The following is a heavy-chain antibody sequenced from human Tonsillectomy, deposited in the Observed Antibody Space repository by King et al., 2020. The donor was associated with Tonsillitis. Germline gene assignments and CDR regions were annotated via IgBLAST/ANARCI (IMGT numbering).Heavy chain of an antibody. CDR1: GFTVSSNY. CDR3: ARAEYSSSSTYYYYYMDV. V-gene: IGHV3-66*01. J-gene: IGHJ6*03. Sequence: VQLVESGGGLVQPGGSLRLSCAASGFTVSSNYMSWVRQAPGKGLEWVSVIYSGGSTYYADSVKGRFTISRDNSKNTLYLQMNSLRAEDTAVYYCARAEYSSSSTYYYYYMDVWGKGTTVTVSS. D-gene: IGHD6-6*01. CDR2: IYSGGST.